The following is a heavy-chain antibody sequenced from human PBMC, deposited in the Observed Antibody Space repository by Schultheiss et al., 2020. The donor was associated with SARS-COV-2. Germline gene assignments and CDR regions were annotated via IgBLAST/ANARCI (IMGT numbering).Heavy chain of an antibody. D-gene: IGHD2-8*01. CDR2: IYYSGGT. V-gene: IGHV4-59*12. CDR3: ARDKIVLMVYAKYYYYGMDV. J-gene: IGHJ6*02. Sequence: SETLSLTCAVSGDFFSTYYWSWVRQPPGKGLEWIGYIYYSGGTFYNPSLKSRVTMSVDTSKNQFSLKLSSVTAADTAVYYCARDKIVLMVYAKYYYYGMDVWGQGTTVTVSS. CDR1: GDFFSTYY.